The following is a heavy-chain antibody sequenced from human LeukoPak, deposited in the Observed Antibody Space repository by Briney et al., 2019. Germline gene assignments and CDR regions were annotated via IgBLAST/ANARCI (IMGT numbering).Heavy chain of an antibody. J-gene: IGHJ5*02. CDR3: ASWGVLRYFDWLKNWFDP. D-gene: IGHD3-9*01. CDR1: GYTFTGYY. Sequence: ASVKVSCKASGYTFTGYYMHWVRQAPGQGLEWMGWINPNSGGTNYAQKFQGRVTMTRDTSISTAYMELSRLRSDDTAVYYCASWGVLRYFDWLKNWFDPWGQGTLVTVSS. V-gene: IGHV1-2*02. CDR2: INPNSGGT.